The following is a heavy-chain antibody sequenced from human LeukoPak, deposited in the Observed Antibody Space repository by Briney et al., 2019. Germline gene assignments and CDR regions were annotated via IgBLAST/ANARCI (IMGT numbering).Heavy chain of an antibody. CDR2: IYYSGST. CDR3: AREAPTYDFWSGYYAYYMDV. V-gene: IGHV4-59*01. D-gene: IGHD3-3*01. J-gene: IGHJ6*03. Sequence: PSETLSLTCTVSGGSISSYYWSWIRQPPGKGLEWIGYIYYSGSTNYNPSLKSRVTISVDTSKNQFSLKLSSVTAADTAVYYCAREAPTYDFWSGYYAYYMDVWGKGTTVTVSS. CDR1: GGSISSYY.